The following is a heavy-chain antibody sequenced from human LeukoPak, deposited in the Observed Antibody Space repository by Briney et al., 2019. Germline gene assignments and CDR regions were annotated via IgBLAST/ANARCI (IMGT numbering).Heavy chain of an antibody. CDR3: ARGRGSSWYYFDS. CDR1: GYSISSGYY. CDR2: IHHSGSI. D-gene: IGHD6-13*01. V-gene: IGHV4-38-2*02. J-gene: IGHJ4*02. Sequence: SETLSLTCTVSGYSISSGYYWGWIRQPPGKGLEWIGNIHHSGSIYYNPSLKSRVTISVDTSKNQFSLKLSSVTAADTAVYYCARGRGSSWYYFDSWGQGTLVTVSS.